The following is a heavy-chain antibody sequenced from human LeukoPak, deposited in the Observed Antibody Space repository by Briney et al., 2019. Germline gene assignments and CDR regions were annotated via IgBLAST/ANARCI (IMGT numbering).Heavy chain of an antibody. V-gene: IGHV4-30-2*01. J-gene: IGHJ4*02. CDR3: ARDGAVAGRGVDY. D-gene: IGHD6-19*01. CDR2: IYHSGST. Sequence: SETLSLTCTVSGGSISSGGYYWSWIRQPPGKGLEWIGYIYHSGSTYYNPSLKSRVTISVDRSKNQFSLKLSSVTAADTAVYYCARDGAVAGRGVDYWGQGTLVTVSS. CDR1: GGSISSGGYY.